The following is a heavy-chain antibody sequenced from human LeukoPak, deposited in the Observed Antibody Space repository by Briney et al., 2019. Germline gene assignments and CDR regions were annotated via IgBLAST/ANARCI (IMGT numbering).Heavy chain of an antibody. CDR3: ARVIVVVVAAHPFDGMDV. CDR1: GYTFTSYD. V-gene: IGHV1-8*01. J-gene: IGHJ6*02. Sequence: GASVKVSCKASGYTFTSYDINWVRQATGQGLEWMGWMNPNGGNTGYAQKFQGRVTMTRNTSISTAYMELSSLRSEDTAVYYCARVIVVVVAAHPFDGMDVWGQGTTVTVSS. D-gene: IGHD2-15*01. CDR2: MNPNGGNT.